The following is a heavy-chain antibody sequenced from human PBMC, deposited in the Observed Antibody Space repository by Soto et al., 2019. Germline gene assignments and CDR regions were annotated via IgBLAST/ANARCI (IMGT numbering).Heavy chain of an antibody. Sequence: GGSLRLSCAASGFTFGSYAMGWVRQAPGKGLEWVSAINGGGDGTYYADSVKGRFTISRENPKNTLYLQANSLRVEDTAVYFCAKAGKGTAMTFDSWGQGTLVTVSS. CDR1: GFTFGSYA. CDR2: INGGGDGT. CDR3: AKAGKGTAMTFDS. V-gene: IGHV3-23*01. J-gene: IGHJ4*02. D-gene: IGHD5-18*01.